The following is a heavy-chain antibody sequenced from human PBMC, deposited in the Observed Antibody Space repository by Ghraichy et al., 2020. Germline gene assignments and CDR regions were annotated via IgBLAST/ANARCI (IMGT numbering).Heavy chain of an antibody. J-gene: IGHJ6*03. CDR3: ARWGGYCSSTSCYRSDYYYYYMDV. CDR1: GFTVSSNY. Sequence: GGSLRLSCAASGFTVSSNYMSWVRQAPGKGLEWVSVIYSGGSTYYADSVKGRFTISRDNSKNTLYLQMNSLRAEDTAVYYCARWGGYCSSTSCYRSDYYYYYMDVWGKGTTVTVSS. CDR2: IYSGGST. V-gene: IGHV3-53*01. D-gene: IGHD2-2*01.